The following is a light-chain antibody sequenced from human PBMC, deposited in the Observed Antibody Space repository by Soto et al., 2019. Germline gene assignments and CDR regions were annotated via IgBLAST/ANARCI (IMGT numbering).Light chain of an antibody. CDR1: QSISSNF. J-gene: IGKJ3*01. CDR2: GGS. CDR3: QQYGRSPPFI. Sequence: EIVLTQSPGTLSLSPGARAPLSCRASQSISSNFLAWYQHNPGQSPRLLIYGGSTRVTGIPDRFSGSGSGTDFTLTISRLEPEDFAVYYCQQYGRSPPFIFGPGTKVDIK. V-gene: IGKV3-20*01.